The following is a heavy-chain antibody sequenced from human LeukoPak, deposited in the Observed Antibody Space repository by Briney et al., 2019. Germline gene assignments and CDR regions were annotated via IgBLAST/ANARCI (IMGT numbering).Heavy chain of an antibody. D-gene: IGHD3-16*02. CDR3: AGAFYDYVWGSYRFDY. V-gene: IGHV4-34*01. J-gene: IGHJ4*02. CDR2: INHSGST. CDR1: GGSISSYY. Sequence: SETLSLTCTVSGGSISSYYWSWIRQPPGKGLEWIGEINHSGSTNYNPSLKSRVTISVDTSKNQFSLKLSSVTAADTAVYYCAGAFYDYVWGSYRFDYWGQGTLVTVSS.